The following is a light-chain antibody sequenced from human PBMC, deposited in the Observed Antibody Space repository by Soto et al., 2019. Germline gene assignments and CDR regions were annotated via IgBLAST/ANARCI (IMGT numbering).Light chain of an antibody. J-gene: IGKJ1*01. CDR3: QKYKSYSWT. CDR2: DAS. CDR1: QSISSW. V-gene: IGKV1-5*01. Sequence: DIQMTQSPSTLSASVGDRVTITCRARQSISSWLAWYQQKPGKAPKVLIYDASSLKSGVPSRFSGSGSGTEFTFTISRLQPDDFATYYCQKYKSYSWTFGQGTKVEIK.